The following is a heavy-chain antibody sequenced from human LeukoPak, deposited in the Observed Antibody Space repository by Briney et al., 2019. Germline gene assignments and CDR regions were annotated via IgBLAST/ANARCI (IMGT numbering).Heavy chain of an antibody. Sequence: TGGFLRLSCAASGFTFSNYWMSWVRQAPGKGLEWVANIKQDGSEKVYVDSVKGRFTISRDNAKNSLYLQMNSLRAEDTAVYYCARHWPPLPSWGQGTLVTVSS. CDR2: IKQDGSEK. CDR3: ARHWPPLPS. V-gene: IGHV3-7*05. CDR1: GFTFSNYW. J-gene: IGHJ5*02.